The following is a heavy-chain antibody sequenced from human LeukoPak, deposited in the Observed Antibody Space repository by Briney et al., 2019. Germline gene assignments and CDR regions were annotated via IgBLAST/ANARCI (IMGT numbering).Heavy chain of an antibody. D-gene: IGHD2-15*01. J-gene: IGHJ5*02. V-gene: IGHV3-74*01. Sequence: GGSLRLSCVASGFSLSGYWMYWVRQAPGKGLMYISRNNGDGSTTNYADVVKGRFTVSRDNVKNTLYLQMNSLRVEDTAVYYCARDPRNVGLAPWGQGTLVTVSS. CDR1: GFSLSGYW. CDR3: ARDPRNVGLAP. CDR2: NNGDGSTT.